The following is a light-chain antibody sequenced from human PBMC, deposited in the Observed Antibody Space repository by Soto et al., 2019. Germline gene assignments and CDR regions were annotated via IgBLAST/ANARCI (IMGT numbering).Light chain of an antibody. Sequence: IPLTQSPSNLSPSVGDRITITCRASQSISSWLAWYQQKQGKAPKXLIYDASSLESGVPSRFSGSGSGTDLTITISSLQPDDFETYYCQQYNRYSWTFGQGTKVDIK. CDR1: QSISSW. CDR2: DAS. J-gene: IGKJ1*01. V-gene: IGKV1-5*01. CDR3: QQYNRYSWT.